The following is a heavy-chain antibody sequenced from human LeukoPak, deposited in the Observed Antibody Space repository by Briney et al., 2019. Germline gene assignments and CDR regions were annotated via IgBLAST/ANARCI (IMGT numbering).Heavy chain of an antibody. J-gene: IGHJ4*02. Sequence: GGSLRLSCATSGFTFSSYGMHWVRQAPAKGLEWVAIISYDGSNKYYADSVKGRFTISRDNSKNTLYLQMNSLRAEDTAVYYCAKSTTVTQRGYFDYWGQGTLVTVSS. D-gene: IGHD4-17*01. CDR2: ISYDGSNK. CDR3: AKSTTVTQRGYFDY. CDR1: GFTFSSYG. V-gene: IGHV3-30*18.